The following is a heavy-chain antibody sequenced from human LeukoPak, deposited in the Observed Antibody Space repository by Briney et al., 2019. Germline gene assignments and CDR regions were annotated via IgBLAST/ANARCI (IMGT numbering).Heavy chain of an antibody. V-gene: IGHV1-8*03. J-gene: IGHJ6*03. CDR1: GYTFTSYD. Sequence: ASVKVSCNASGYTFTSYDINWVRQATGQGLEWMGWMNPNSGNTGYAQKFQGRVTITRNTSISTAYMELSSLRSEDTAVYYCARGLARYYMDVWGKGTTVTVSS. D-gene: IGHD3-16*02. CDR2: MNPNSGNT. CDR3: ARGLARYYMDV.